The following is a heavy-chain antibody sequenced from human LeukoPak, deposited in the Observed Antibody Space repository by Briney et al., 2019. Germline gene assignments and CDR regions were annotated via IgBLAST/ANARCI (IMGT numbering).Heavy chain of an antibody. CDR1: GFTVSNNY. CDR2: IYSGGNT. D-gene: IGHD1-26*01. V-gene: IGHV3-53*01. CDR3: ARQVGASTTFAS. Sequence: GGSLRLSCAASGFTVSNNYMSWVRQAPGKGLEWVSAIYSGGNTYYSDSVKGRFTISRDNSKNTLYLQMNSLRAEDTAVYYCARQVGASTTFASWGQGTLVTVSS. J-gene: IGHJ4*02.